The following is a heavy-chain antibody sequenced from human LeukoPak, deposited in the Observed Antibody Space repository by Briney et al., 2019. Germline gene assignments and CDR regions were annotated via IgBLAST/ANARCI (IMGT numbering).Heavy chain of an antibody. CDR2: IKQDGSEK. D-gene: IGHD3-16*02. J-gene: IGHJ5*02. Sequence: GGSLRLSCAASGFTFSSYWMSWVRQAPGKGLEWVANIKQDGSEKYYVDSVKGRFTISRDNAKNSLYLQMNSLRPEDTALYYCAKEGHYVWGSYRPEWLKSWGQGTLVTVSS. V-gene: IGHV3-7*01. CDR3: AKEGHYVWGSYRPEWLKS. CDR1: GFTFSSYW.